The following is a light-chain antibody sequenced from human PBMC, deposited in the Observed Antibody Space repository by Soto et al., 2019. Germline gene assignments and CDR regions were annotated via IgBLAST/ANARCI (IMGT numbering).Light chain of an antibody. Sequence: QSALTQPPSASGSPGQSVTISCTGTSSDVGGYKYVSWYQQHPGKALKLMIYEVSKRPSGVPDRFSGSKSGNTASLTVSGLQAEDEADYYCSSYAGSNNYVFGTGTKLTVL. J-gene: IGLJ1*01. CDR1: SSDVGGYKY. V-gene: IGLV2-8*01. CDR2: EVS. CDR3: SSYAGSNNYV.